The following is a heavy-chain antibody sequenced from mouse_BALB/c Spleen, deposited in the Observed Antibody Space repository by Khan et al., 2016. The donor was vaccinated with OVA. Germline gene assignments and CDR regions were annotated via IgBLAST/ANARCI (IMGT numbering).Heavy chain of an antibody. V-gene: IGHV1S29*02. Sequence: EVQLQESGPELVKPGASVKISCRASGYIFTDYLLDWLKQSHGKSLEWIGYIFPNNGDSDSNQKFKHRATLTLDISYRTAYMELRSLTSEDSAIYYCVKSGYGSFADWGQGTLVTVSA. J-gene: IGHJ3*01. CDR3: VKSGYGSFAD. CDR1: GYIFTDYL. D-gene: IGHD1-2*01. CDR2: IFPNNGDS.